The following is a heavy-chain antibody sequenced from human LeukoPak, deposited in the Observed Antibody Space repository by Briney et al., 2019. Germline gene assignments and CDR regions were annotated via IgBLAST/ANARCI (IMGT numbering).Heavy chain of an antibody. D-gene: IGHD6-13*01. CDR1: GDSITSSTYY. V-gene: IGHV4-39*01. Sequence: SETLSLTCTVSGDSITSSTYYWGWIRQPPGRGLEWIGTIYISGNTYYNPSLKSRVTISVDTSKNQFSLKLSSVTAADTAVYYCARHDDGQLYYYYYMDVWGKGTTVTVSS. CDR2: IYISGNT. J-gene: IGHJ6*03. CDR3: ARHDDGQLYYYYYMDV.